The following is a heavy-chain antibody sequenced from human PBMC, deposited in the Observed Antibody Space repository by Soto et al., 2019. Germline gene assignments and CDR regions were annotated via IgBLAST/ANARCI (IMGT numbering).Heavy chain of an antibody. J-gene: IGHJ4*02. Sequence: QLQLQESGPGLVKPSETLSLTCTVSGGSFSSSTYYWGWIRQPPGKGLEWIGSVYYTGSTYYNPYLKSRGTISVDTSKNQFSLKLSSVTAADTAVYYCASPPLGEPWGQGTLVTVSS. CDR3: ASPPLGEP. CDR2: VYYTGST. V-gene: IGHV4-39*01. D-gene: IGHD3-10*01. CDR1: GGSFSSSTYY.